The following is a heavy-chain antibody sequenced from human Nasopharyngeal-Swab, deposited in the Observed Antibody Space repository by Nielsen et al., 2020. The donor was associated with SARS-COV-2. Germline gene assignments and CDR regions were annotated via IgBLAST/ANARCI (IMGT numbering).Heavy chain of an antibody. CDR2: INSDGSST. V-gene: IGHV3-74*01. CDR3: ARDLQSDY. CDR1: GFTFSSYW. J-gene: IGHJ4*02. Sequence: GGSLRLSCAASGFTFSSYWMHWVRQAPGKGLEWVSRINSDGSSTSYADSVKGRFTISRDNAKNTLYLQMNSLRAEDTAVYYCARDLQSDYWGQGTLVTVSS.